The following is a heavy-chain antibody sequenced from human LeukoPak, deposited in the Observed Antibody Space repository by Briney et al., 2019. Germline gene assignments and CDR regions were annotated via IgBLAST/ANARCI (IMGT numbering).Heavy chain of an antibody. CDR1: GYTFTTYY. Sequence: ASVKVSCKASGYTFTTYYVRWVRQAPGQGLEWMGIINPSGGSTSYAQKFQGRVTMTRDTSTSTVYMELSSLRSEDTAVYYCARDLDDYMDVWGKGTTVTISS. CDR3: ARDLDDYMDV. J-gene: IGHJ6*03. CDR2: INPSGGST. D-gene: IGHD1-1*01. V-gene: IGHV1-46*01.